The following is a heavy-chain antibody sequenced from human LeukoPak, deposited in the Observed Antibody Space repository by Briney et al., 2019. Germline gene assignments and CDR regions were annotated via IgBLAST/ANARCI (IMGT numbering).Heavy chain of an antibody. J-gene: IGHJ4*02. Sequence: SETLSLTCTVSGGSISNYYLSWIRQPPAKGLEWIGYISYSGNTNYNPSLKLLATISADTPKNQVSLKLSSVTAADTAVYYCARDARGSSWSLDYWGQGALVTVSS. CDR2: ISYSGNT. CDR1: GGSISNYY. D-gene: IGHD6-13*01. V-gene: IGHV4-59*01. CDR3: ARDARGSSWSLDY.